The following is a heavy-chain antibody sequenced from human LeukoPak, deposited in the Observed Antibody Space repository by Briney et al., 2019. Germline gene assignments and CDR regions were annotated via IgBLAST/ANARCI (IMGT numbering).Heavy chain of an antibody. J-gene: IGHJ4*02. V-gene: IGHV3-30*04. Sequence: GGSLRLSCAASGFTFSSYAMHWVRQAPGKGLEWVAVISYDGRNKHYPDSVKGRFTISRDISTDTLWLQMDSLRTEDTAVYYCAKGPLRGTAAAIDYWGQGTLVTVSS. CDR1: GFTFSSYA. D-gene: IGHD2-2*01. CDR2: ISYDGRNK. CDR3: AKGPLRGTAAAIDY.